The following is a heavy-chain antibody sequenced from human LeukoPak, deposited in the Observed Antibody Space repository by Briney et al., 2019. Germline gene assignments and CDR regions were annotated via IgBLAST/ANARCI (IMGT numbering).Heavy chain of an antibody. CDR3: ARDLGQYYDTSDNWFDP. D-gene: IGHD3-22*01. CDR2: MSYDETTN. Sequence: GGSLRLSCSASGFTFRSYAMHWVRQAPGKGLEWVAVMSYDETTNNYADSVKGRFTISRDNAKNTLNLQMNSLRAEDTAVYYCARDLGQYYDTSDNWFDPWGQGTLVTVSS. CDR1: GFTFRSYA. J-gene: IGHJ5*02. V-gene: IGHV3-30*04.